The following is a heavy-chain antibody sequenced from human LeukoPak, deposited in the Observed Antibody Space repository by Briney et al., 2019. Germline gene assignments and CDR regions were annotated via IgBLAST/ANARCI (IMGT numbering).Heavy chain of an antibody. Sequence: SETLPLTCTVSGGSISSYYWSWIRQPPGKGLEWIGYIYYSGSTNYNPSLKSRVTISVDTSKNQFSLKLSSVTAADTAVYYCARLKYQLLADAFDIWGQGTMVTVSS. V-gene: IGHV4-59*08. CDR3: ARLKYQLLADAFDI. CDR1: GGSISSYY. J-gene: IGHJ3*02. D-gene: IGHD2-2*01. CDR2: IYYSGST.